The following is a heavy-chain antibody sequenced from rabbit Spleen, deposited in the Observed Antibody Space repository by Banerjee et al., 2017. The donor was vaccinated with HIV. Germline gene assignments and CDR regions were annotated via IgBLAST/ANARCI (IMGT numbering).Heavy chain of an antibody. CDR2: INASTGKP. V-gene: IGHV1S45*01. CDR1: GFSFSDRDV. CDR3: AGDLASVVGWNFGL. J-gene: IGHJ4*01. Sequence: QEQLVESGGGLVQPEGSLTLTCKASGFSFSDRDVMCWVRQAPGKGLQWIACINASTGKPVYATWAKGRFTISRTSSTSVTLQMTSLTAADTATYFCAGDLASVVGWNFGLWGPGTLVTVS. D-gene: IGHD3-1*01.